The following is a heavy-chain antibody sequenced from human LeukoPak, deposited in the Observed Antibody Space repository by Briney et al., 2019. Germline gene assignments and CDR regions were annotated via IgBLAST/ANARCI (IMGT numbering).Heavy chain of an antibody. V-gene: IGHV3-11*04. J-gene: IGHJ4*02. D-gene: IGHD7-27*01. CDR1: GFTFSDSH. Sequence: GGSLRLSCAVSGFTFSDSHMTWIRQAPGKGLEWVSYISNSGSSISYADSVKGRFTTSRDNAKSSLYLQMNSLRAEDTAVYYCGRGHWGLDYWGQGTLVTVSS. CDR2: ISNSGSSI. CDR3: GRGHWGLDY.